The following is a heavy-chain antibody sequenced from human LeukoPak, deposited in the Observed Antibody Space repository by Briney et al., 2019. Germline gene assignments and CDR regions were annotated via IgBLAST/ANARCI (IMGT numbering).Heavy chain of an antibody. Sequence: SETLSLTCAVYGGSFSGYYWSWIRQPPGKGLEWIGEINHSGSTNYNPSLKSRVTISVDTSKNHFSLKLSSVTAADTAVYYCARVGYSSSWYDYYYYYYMDVWGKGTTVTVSS. CDR1: GGSFSGYY. CDR3: ARVGYSSSWYDYYYYYYMDV. CDR2: INHSGST. V-gene: IGHV4-34*01. D-gene: IGHD6-13*01. J-gene: IGHJ6*03.